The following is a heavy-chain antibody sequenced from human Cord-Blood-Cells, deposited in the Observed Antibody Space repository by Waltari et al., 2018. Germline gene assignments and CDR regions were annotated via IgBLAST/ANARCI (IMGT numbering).Heavy chain of an antibody. V-gene: IGHV3-30*18. D-gene: IGHD6-19*01. Sequence: QVQLVESGGGVVQPGRSLRLSCAASGFTFSSYGMHWVRQAPGKGLEWVAVISYDGSNKYYVDSVKGRFTISRDNSKNTLYLQMNSLRAEDTAVYYCAKSGAVAGTAFDIWGQGTMVTVSS. CDR1: GFTFSSYG. CDR3: AKSGAVAGTAFDI. J-gene: IGHJ3*02. CDR2: ISYDGSNK.